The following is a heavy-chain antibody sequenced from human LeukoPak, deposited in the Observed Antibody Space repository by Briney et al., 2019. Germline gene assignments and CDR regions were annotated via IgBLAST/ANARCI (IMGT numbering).Heavy chain of an antibody. Sequence: ASVKVSCKASGYTFSSFGISWVRQAPGQGLEWMGWISAYNGKTTFGQNFQGRVSMTADTSTSTAYMELRSLRSDDTAVYYCARDIRHYGSGADFDYWGQGTLVTVSS. J-gene: IGHJ4*02. CDR2: ISAYNGKT. CDR3: ARDIRHYGSGADFDY. D-gene: IGHD3-10*01. V-gene: IGHV1-18*01. CDR1: GYTFSSFG.